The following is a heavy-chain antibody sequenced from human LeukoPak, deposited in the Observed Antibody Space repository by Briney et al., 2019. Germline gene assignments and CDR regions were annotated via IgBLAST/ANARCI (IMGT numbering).Heavy chain of an antibody. V-gene: IGHV4-38-2*01. J-gene: IGHJ6*03. CDR3: ARGLTYYDFWSGHHPGSYYMDV. CDR1: GYSISSGYY. CDR2: IYHSGST. D-gene: IGHD3-3*01. Sequence: SETLSLTCAVSGYSISSGYYWGWIRQPPGKGLEWFGSIYHSGSTYYNPSLKRRVTISVDTSKNQFSLKLSSVTAADTAVYYCARGLTYYDFWSGHHPGSYYMDVWGKGTTVTVSS.